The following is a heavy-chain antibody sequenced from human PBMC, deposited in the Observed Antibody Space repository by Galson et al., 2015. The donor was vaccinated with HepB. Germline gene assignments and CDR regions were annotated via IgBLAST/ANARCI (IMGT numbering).Heavy chain of an antibody. CDR2: IIPIFGTA. Sequence: SVKVSCKASGGTFSSYAISWVRQAPGQGLEWMGGIIPIFGTANYAQKFQGRVTITADKSTSTAYMELSSLRSEDTAVYYCARGGRQLAAYYYGMDVWGQGTTVTVSS. CDR1: GGTFSSYA. V-gene: IGHV1-69*06. J-gene: IGHJ6*02. CDR3: ARGGRQLAAYYYGMDV. D-gene: IGHD6-13*01.